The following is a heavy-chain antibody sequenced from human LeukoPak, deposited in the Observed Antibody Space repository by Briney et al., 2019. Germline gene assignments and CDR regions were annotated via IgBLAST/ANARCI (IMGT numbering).Heavy chain of an antibody. CDR2: IWLDGSKE. D-gene: IGHD2-21*01. Sequence: GGSLRLSCAASGFIFNKYGMHWVRQAPGKGLEWVAVIWLDGSKEYYADSVKGRFTISRDNSQNILYLQMSSLRAEDTAVYYCARLRGAQTYSPDYWGQGTLVTVSS. J-gene: IGHJ4*02. V-gene: IGHV3-33*01. CDR3: ARLRGAQTYSPDY. CDR1: GFIFNKYG.